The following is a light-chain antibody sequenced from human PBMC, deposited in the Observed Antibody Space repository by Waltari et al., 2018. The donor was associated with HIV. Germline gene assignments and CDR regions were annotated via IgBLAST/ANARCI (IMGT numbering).Light chain of an antibody. CDR1: NIGSKR. V-gene: IGLV3-21*02. CDR3: HVWDRSSDHHV. Sequence: SYVLTPPPSVSVAPGQTARLTCGGRNIGSKRVHWYRQKAGQAPVLVVYNASDRPSGIPERFSGSNSGNTATLTISRVEAGDEADYYCHVWDRSSDHHVFGTGTKVTVL. CDR2: NAS. J-gene: IGLJ1*01.